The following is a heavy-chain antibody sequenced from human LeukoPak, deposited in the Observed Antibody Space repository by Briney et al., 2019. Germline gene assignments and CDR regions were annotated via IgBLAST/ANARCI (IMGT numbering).Heavy chain of an antibody. CDR1: GFTVSSNS. D-gene: IGHD4/OR15-4a*01. J-gene: IGHJ4*02. CDR2: IYSAGNT. V-gene: IGHV3-53*01. CDR3: ARRAGAYSHPYDY. Sequence: PSETLSLTCTVSGFTVSSNSMSWVRQAPGKGLEWVSFIYSAGNTHYSDSVKGRFTISIDNSKNTLYLQMNSLRAEDTAVYYCARRAGAYSHPYDYWGQGTLVTVSS.